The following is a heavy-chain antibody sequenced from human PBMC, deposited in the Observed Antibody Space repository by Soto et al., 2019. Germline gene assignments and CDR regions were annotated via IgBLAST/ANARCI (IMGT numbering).Heavy chain of an antibody. D-gene: IGHD6-19*01. J-gene: IGHJ5*02. CDR2: ISYDGTDK. Sequence: QVHLVESGGGVVQPGRSLTISCVGSGFAFSTYGMHWVRQAPAKGLEWVALISYDGTDKHYADSVKGRFSISRDNSKQTLSLQMDSLRPEDTAVYYCAKDFGAWSDSWGQGTLVNVSS. CDR3: AKDFGAWSDS. CDR1: GFAFSTYG. V-gene: IGHV3-30*18.